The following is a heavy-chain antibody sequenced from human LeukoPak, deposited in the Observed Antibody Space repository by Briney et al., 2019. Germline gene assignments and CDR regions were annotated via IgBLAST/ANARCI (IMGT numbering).Heavy chain of an antibody. CDR1: GTGSISSSSYS. Sequence: SETLSLTCTVCGTGSISSSSYSWGWIRQPAGKGLEWIGRIYTSGTTHYNPSLKSRVTMSVDTSKNQFSLKLSSVTAADTAVYYCARLSTVTTSFDYWGQGTLVTVSS. CDR3: ARLSTVTTSFDY. CDR2: IYTSGTT. J-gene: IGHJ4*02. V-gene: IGHV4-61*02. D-gene: IGHD4-17*01.